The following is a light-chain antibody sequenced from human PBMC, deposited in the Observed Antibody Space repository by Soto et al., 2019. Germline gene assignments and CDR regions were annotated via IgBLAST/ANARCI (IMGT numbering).Light chain of an antibody. V-gene: IGLV2-14*01. J-gene: IGLJ1*01. Sequence: QSALTQPASVSGSPGQSITISCTGTSSDVGGYNYVSWYQQHPGKAPKLMIYEVSNRPSGVYNRFSGSKSGNTASLTISGLQAEDEADYYCSSYTSRSTRVFGTGTKRTVL. CDR2: EVS. CDR3: SSYTSRSTRV. CDR1: SSDVGGYNY.